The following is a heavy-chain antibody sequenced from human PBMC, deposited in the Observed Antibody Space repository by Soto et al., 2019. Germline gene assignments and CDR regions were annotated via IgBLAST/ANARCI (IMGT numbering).Heavy chain of an antibody. CDR3: AKSSSSWYVLCDY. Sequence: VQLVQSGAEVKKPGSSVKVSCKASGGTFSSYAISWVRQAPGKGLEWVSAISGSGGSTYYADSVKGRFTISRDNSKNTLYLQMNSLRAEDTAVYYCAKSSSSWYVLCDYWGQGTLVTVSS. CDR1: GGTFSSYA. J-gene: IGHJ4*02. V-gene: IGHV3-23*04. CDR2: ISGSGGST. D-gene: IGHD6-13*01.